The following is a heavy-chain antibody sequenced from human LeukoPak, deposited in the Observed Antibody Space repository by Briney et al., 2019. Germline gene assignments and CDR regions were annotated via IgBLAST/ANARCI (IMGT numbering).Heavy chain of an antibody. V-gene: IGHV4-59*11. Sequence: SETLSLTCNVSGGSITGHYWSWFRQPPGKGLEWIAYISDNGDTNHNSSLKSRVTTSVDTPKNQLSLRLNSVTAADTAVYYCAKHKTMFGSGRDWFDPWGKVTLVIVSS. CDR1: GGSITGHY. D-gene: IGHD3-10*01. CDR2: ISDNGDT. J-gene: IGHJ5*02. CDR3: AKHKTMFGSGRDWFDP.